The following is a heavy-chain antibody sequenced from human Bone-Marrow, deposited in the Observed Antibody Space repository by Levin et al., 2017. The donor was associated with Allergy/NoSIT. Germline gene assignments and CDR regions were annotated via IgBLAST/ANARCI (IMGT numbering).Heavy chain of an antibody. CDR1: GYSFDTYW. Sequence: GESLKISCKGSGYSFDTYWITWVRQMPGKGLEWMGRVDPSDSDTDYSPSFGGHVTISVDKSITTAYLQWNSLKASDTAMYYCAKVRRGLDAFDIWGQGTMVTVSS. D-gene: IGHD3/OR15-3a*01. J-gene: IGHJ3*02. V-gene: IGHV5-10-1*01. CDR3: AKVRRGLDAFDI. CDR2: VDPSDSDT.